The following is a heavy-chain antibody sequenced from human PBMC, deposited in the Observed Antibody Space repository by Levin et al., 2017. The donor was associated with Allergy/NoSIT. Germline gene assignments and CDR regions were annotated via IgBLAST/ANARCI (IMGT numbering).Heavy chain of an antibody. CDR1: GYTFTGYY. D-gene: IGHD6-19*01. V-gene: IGHV1-2*06. J-gene: IGHJ4*02. CDR3: ARDRGGWYARHFDY. Sequence: GESLKISCKASGYTFTGYYMHWVRQAPGQGLEWMGRINPNSGGTNYAQKFQGRVTMTRDTSISTAYMELSRLRSDDTAVYYCARDRGGWYARHFDYWGQGTLVTVSS. CDR2: INPNSGGT.